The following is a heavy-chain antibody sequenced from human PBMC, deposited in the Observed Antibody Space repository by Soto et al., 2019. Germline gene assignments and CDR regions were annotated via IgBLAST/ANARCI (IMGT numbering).Heavy chain of an antibody. CDR3: ARDQSCIDLYWWFDK. CDR2: IDPNGGRT. D-gene: IGHD2-15*01. CDR1: GYTFTSTY. Sequence: ASVKVSCKASGYTFTSTYMHWVRQAPGQGLEWMGVIDPNGGRTIYAEKFQGRLTLTRGTSTATDYMQLSSLRPEDTAMYFCARDQSCIDLYWWFDKWGQGTLVTVSS. J-gene: IGHJ4*02. V-gene: IGHV1-46*01.